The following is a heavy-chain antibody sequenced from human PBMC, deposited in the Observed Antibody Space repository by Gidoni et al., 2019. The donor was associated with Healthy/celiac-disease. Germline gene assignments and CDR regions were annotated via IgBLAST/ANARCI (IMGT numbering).Heavy chain of an antibody. V-gene: IGHV3-30*18. J-gene: IGHJ4*02. D-gene: IGHD2-2*01. CDR1: GFTFRSYG. Sequence: QVQLVESGGGVVQPGRSPRLPCAASGFTFRSYGMHLVLQAPGKGLEWVAVISYDGSNKDYADSVKGRFTISRDNSKNTLYLQMNSLRAEDTAVYYCAKEAAVVPAAPLLDYWGQGTLVTVSS. CDR3: AKEAAVVPAAPLLDY. CDR2: ISYDGSNK.